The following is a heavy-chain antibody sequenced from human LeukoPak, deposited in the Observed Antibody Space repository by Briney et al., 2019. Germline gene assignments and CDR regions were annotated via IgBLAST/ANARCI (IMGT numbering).Heavy chain of an antibody. D-gene: IGHD3-22*01. CDR1: GGSISRYY. CDR3: ASHSGYYYFGY. V-gene: IGHV4-59*01. CDR2: IYYSGST. J-gene: IGHJ4*02. Sequence: PSETLSLTCTVSGGSISRYYWSWIRQPPGKGLEWIGYIYYSGSTKYNPSLKSRVTISVDTSKNQFSLNLSSVTAADTAVYYCASHSGYYYFGYWGQGTLVTVSS.